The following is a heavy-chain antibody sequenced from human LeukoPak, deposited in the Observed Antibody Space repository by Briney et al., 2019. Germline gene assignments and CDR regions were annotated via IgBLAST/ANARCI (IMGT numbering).Heavy chain of an antibody. V-gene: IGHV3-23*01. CDR3: TRGPPDGSGNYYPGDF. Sequence: GGSLRLSCAASGFTFSNYAMSWVRQAPGKGLEWFSAITDSGGDTYYADSVKGRFTISRDNAKNTLYLQMNSLRVEDTAMYYCTRGPPDGSGNYYPGDFWGQGTLVTVSS. D-gene: IGHD3-10*01. J-gene: IGHJ4*02. CDR1: GFTFSNYA. CDR2: ITDSGGDT.